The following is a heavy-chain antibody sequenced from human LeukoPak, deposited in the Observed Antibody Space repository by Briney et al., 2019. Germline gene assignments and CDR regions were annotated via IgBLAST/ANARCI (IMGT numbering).Heavy chain of an antibody. CDR1: GFTFSNYG. CDR3: ASGGYDILTASGY. Sequence: PGGSLRLSCIASGFTFSNYGMHWVRQAPGKGLEWVAYIRFDGSTKYYEDSVKGRFTISRDNPNNMLYLQMNSLKSEDTAVYYCASGGYDILTASGYWGQGTLVTVSS. V-gene: IGHV3-30*02. J-gene: IGHJ4*02. D-gene: IGHD3-9*01. CDR2: IRFDGSTK.